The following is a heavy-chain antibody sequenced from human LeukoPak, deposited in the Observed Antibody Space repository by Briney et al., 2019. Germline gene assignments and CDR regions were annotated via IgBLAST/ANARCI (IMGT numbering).Heavy chain of an antibody. CDR3: AKERGHSKPFDY. J-gene: IGHJ4*02. D-gene: IGHD4-23*01. Sequence: GGSLRLSCAASGLTFSSYSMNWVRQAPGKWLEWVSAISSSSSYIYYADSVKGRFTISRDNAKNSLYLQMNSLRAEDTALYYCAKERGHSKPFDYWGQGTLVTVSS. V-gene: IGHV3-21*04. CDR2: ISSSSSYI. CDR1: GLTFSSYS.